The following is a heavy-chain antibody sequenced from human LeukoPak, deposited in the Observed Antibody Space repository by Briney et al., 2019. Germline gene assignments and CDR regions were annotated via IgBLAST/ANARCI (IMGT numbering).Heavy chain of an antibody. D-gene: IGHD3-22*01. J-gene: IGHJ4*02. CDR2: IYYSGST. V-gene: IGHV4-39*07. Sequence: PSETLSLTCSVSGGSISSSSYFWGWIHQPPGKGLEWIGSIYYSGSTYSNPSLKSRVTISVDKSKNQFSLKLSSVTAADTAVYYCARDLSYGSSAFVDSWGQGTLVTVSS. CDR3: ARDLSYGSSAFVDS. CDR1: GGSISSSSYF.